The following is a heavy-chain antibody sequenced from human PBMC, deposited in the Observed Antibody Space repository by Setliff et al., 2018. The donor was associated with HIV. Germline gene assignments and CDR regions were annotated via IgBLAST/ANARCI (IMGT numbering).Heavy chain of an antibody. D-gene: IGHD5-18*01. V-gene: IGHV4-39*01. CDR2: VHYGGSI. Sequence: SETLSLTCTVSGGPISTNDYYWGFIRQSPGKGLEWIASVHYGGSIFYNPSLKSRVTLSVGTSKRQFFLNLSSATTADTAMYYCARGAIQLWLRSYYYMDVWGKGTTVTVSS. J-gene: IGHJ6*03. CDR3: ARGAIQLWLRSYYYMDV. CDR1: GGPISTNDYY.